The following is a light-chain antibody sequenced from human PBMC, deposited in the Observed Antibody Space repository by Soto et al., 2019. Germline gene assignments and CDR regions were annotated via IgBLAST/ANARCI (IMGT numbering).Light chain of an antibody. J-gene: IGLJ2*01. CDR1: SSDVGSYNL. V-gene: IGLV2-23*01. Sequence: QSVLTQPASVSGSPGQSITISCTGTSSDVGSYNLVSWYQQHPGKAPKLMIYEGSKRPSGVSNRFSGSKSGNTASGLQAEDEADYYCCSYAGSSTYVVFGGGTKLTVL. CDR2: EGS. CDR3: CSYAGSSTYVV.